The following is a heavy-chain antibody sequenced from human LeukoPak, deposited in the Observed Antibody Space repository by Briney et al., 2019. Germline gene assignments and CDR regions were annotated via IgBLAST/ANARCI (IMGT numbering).Heavy chain of an antibody. CDR2: INAYNGNT. CDR3: ARRQGTTLNFDY. D-gene: IGHD3-9*01. V-gene: IGHV1-18*01. Sequence: ASVKVSCKASGYTFSSYGFSWVRQAPGQGLEWLGWINAYNGNTNYAQNLQGRVTMTTDTSTSTAYMELRILRSDDTAVYYCARRQGTTLNFDYWGQGTLVTVSS. J-gene: IGHJ4*02. CDR1: GYTFSSYG.